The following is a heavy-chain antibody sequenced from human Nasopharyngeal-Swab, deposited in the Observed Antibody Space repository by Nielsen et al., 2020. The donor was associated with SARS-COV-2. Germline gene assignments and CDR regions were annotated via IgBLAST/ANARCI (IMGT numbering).Heavy chain of an antibody. D-gene: IGHD3-10*01. J-gene: IGHJ3*02. Sequence: WVRQAPGQGPEWVGSLNPNSGGTNYAQKFQGRVTLTLDTSINTAYMDLTSLRSDDTAVYYCAREIYYGSGSYYVDDAFDIWGQGTTVTVSS. CDR2: LNPNSGGT. CDR3: AREIYYGSGSYYVDDAFDI. V-gene: IGHV1-2*02.